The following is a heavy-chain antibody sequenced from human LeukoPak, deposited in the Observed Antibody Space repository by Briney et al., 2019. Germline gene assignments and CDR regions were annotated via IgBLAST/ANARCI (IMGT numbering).Heavy chain of an antibody. J-gene: IGHJ5*02. D-gene: IGHD3-10*01. CDR3: ARDSYQDYYGRFDP. Sequence: GRSLRLSCAASGFTFSNHGMHWVRQAPGKRLEWVAVIWDDGNNKRYANSVNGRFTISRDNSENTLYLQMNGLTAEDTAMYYCARDSYQDYYGRFDPWGQGTLVIVSS. CDR1: GFTFSNHG. V-gene: IGHV3-33*01. CDR2: IWDDGNNK.